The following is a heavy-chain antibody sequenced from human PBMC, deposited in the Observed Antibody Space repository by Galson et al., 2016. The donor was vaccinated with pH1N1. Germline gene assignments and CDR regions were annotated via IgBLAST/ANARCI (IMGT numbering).Heavy chain of an antibody. J-gene: IGHJ4*02. CDR3: ARETTISGVVMDFDY. V-gene: IGHV3-74*01. CDR2: ISIEWSSI. Sequence: SLRLSCAASGFTFTSFWMHWVRQVPGKGLVWVSRISIEWSSISYADSVKGRFTISRDNARNTLYLQMDSLRAEDTAVYYCARETTISGVVMDFDYWGRGALVTVSS. CDR1: GFTFTSFW. D-gene: IGHD3-3*01.